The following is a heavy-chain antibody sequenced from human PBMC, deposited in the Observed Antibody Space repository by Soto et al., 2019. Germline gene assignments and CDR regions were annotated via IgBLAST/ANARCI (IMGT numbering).Heavy chain of an antibody. D-gene: IGHD3-22*01. CDR2: LYYGRSA. J-gene: IGHJ4*02. Sequence: QVQLQESGPGLVKPSETLSLTCAVSGDSISSYYCMWIRQPPGKGLESIGYLYYGRSANYNPSLKGRVTLSVTTSTNQCTLTLSSMTAADTAVYYCALLSMAVVPDYWGQGTLVTVSS. V-gene: IGHV4-59*01. CDR1: GDSISSYY. CDR3: ALLSMAVVPDY.